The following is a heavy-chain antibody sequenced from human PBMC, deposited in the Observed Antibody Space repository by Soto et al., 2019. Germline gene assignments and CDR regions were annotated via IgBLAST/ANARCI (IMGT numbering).Heavy chain of an antibody. CDR3: ARGYCGGDCSSFAGWFDP. CDR2: INHNSGGT. J-gene: IGHJ5*02. V-gene: IGHV1-2*02. D-gene: IGHD2-21*02. Sequence: ASVKVSCEASGYTFTGYYMHWVRQAPGQGLEWMGWINHNSGGTNYAQKFQGRVTMTRDTSISTAYMELSRLRYDDTAVYYCARGYCGGDCSSFAGWFDPWGQGPLVTVSS. CDR1: GYTFTGYY.